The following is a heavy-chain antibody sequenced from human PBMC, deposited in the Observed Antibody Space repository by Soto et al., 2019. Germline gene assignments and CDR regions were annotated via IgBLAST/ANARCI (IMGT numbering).Heavy chain of an antibody. CDR3: ARGFDYGDSQIGIDNYCYGMDV. Sequence: ASVKVSCKASGYTFTGYYMHWVRQAPGQGLEWMGWINPNSGGTNYAQKFQGWVTMTRDTSISTAYMELSRLRSDDTAVYYCARGFDYGDSQIGIDNYCYGMDVWGQGTTVTVSS. CDR2: INPNSGGT. J-gene: IGHJ6*02. V-gene: IGHV1-2*04. D-gene: IGHD4-17*01. CDR1: GYTFTGYY.